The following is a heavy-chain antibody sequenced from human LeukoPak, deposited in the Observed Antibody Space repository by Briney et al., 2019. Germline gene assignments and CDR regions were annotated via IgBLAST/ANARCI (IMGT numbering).Heavy chain of an antibody. CDR2: ITSGDTYI. Sequence: GGSLSLSCAASGFTVSSNYMSWVRQDPVKGLEWVSSITSGDTYIYYADSVKGRFTISRDNAKNSLYLQMDSLRAEDTAVYYCASGYSSGWYTKGAEYFQRWGQGTLVTVSS. J-gene: IGHJ1*01. V-gene: IGHV3-21*01. CDR1: GFTVSSNY. D-gene: IGHD6-19*01. CDR3: ASGYSSGWYTKGAEYFQR.